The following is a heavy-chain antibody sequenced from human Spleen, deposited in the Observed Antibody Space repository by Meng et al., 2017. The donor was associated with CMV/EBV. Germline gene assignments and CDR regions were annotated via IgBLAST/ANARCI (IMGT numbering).Heavy chain of an antibody. CDR3: ARVLEYVVVVVPNYYYAMDV. J-gene: IGHJ6*01. V-gene: IGHV3-21*06. Sequence: GGSLRLSCGVSGFTFSSYTLTWVRQSPGKGLVWVASISSNSAYTFYIESGKGRFTVSRDNAQNALFLEINDLRVEDTAIYYCARVLEYVVVVVPNYYYAMDVWGQGTAVTVSS. CDR1: GFTFSSYT. D-gene: IGHD2-15*01. CDR2: ISSNSAYT.